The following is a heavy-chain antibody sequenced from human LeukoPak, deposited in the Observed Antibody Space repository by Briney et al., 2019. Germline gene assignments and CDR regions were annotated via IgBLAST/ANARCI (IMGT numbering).Heavy chain of an antibody. J-gene: IGHJ6*03. CDR1: GFTFSDYS. CDR2: ISSSSNTI. CDR3: AELGITMIGGV. Sequence: GGSLRLSCAASGFTFSDYSINWVRQAPGKGLEWVSYISSSSNTIYYADSVKGRFTISRDNAKNSLYLQMNSLRAEDMAVYYCAELGITMIGGVWGKGTTVTISS. V-gene: IGHV3-48*04. D-gene: IGHD3-10*02.